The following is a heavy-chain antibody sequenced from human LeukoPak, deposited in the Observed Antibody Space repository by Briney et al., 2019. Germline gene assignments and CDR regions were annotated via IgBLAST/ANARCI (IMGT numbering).Heavy chain of an antibody. CDR3: AKVSHSSGWYLDY. V-gene: IGHV3-23*01. J-gene: IGHJ4*02. CDR1: GFTFSSYA. CDR2: ISGSGGST. Sequence: GSLRLSCAASGFTFSSYAMSWVRQAPGKGLEWVSAISGSGGSTYNADSVKGRFTISRDNSKNTLYLQMNSLGAEDTAVYYCAKVSHSSGWYLDYWGQGTLVTVSS. D-gene: IGHD6-19*01.